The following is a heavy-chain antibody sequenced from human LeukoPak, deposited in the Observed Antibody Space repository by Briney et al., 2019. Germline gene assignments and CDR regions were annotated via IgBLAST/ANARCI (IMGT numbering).Heavy chain of an antibody. Sequence: ASVKVSCKASRYIFTDYYIHWVRQAPEQGLEWMGRINPKTGGTDDAQDFQGGVTMTRDTSINTVYMELSSLRSDDTAVYYCSRDLASTPHWEFDYWGQGTPVTVSP. J-gene: IGHJ4*02. D-gene: IGHD7-27*01. CDR2: INPKTGGT. CDR1: RYIFTDYY. CDR3: SRDLASTPHWEFDY. V-gene: IGHV1-2*06.